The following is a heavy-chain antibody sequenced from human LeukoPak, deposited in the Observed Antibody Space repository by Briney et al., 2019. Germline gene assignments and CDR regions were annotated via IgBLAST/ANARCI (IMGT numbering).Heavy chain of an antibody. J-gene: IGHJ4*02. CDR1: GYTXTSYF. D-gene: IGHD6-19*01. CDR2: INPSGGST. V-gene: IGHV1-46*01. CDR3: ARDPEGSGCYFDY. Sequence: GASVKVSCKASGYTXTSYFMHGVRQAPGQGLEWMGIINPSGGSTSYAQKFQGRVTMTRDTSTSMVYMELTSLRSEDTAVYYCARDPEGSGCYFDYWGQGTLVTVSS.